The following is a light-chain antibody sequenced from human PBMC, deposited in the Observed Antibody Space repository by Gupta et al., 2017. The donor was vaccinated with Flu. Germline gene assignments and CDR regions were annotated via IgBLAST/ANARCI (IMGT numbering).Light chain of an antibody. V-gene: IGKV2-30*01. J-gene: IGKJ3*01. CDR1: QSLVDSDGNTY. CDR2: QVS. Sequence: VVLPTSPLSLPGTLGQPASISCRSSQSLVDSDGNTYLNWLQQRTGEYPRSLIYQVSNRDSGVPASSISSGSCTDYTLNIISVEPEDVVVDYCVQGTYGPPKTFGPGTKVDI. CDR3: VQGTYGPPKT.